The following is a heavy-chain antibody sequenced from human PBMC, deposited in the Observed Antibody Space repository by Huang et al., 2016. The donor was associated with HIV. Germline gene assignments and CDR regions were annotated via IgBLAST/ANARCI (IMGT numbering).Heavy chain of an antibody. CDR1: GYDFGSYG. V-gene: IGHV1-18*01. D-gene: IGHD3-22*01. CDR2: IGSDSRDT. CDR3: ARDTYYTDIWKRNDASFL. J-gene: IGHJ3*01. Sequence: QVQLVQSGGEVKQPGASVRVSCKASGYDFGSYGMSWVRQAPGQGLEWLGVIGSDSRDTRTAQKFQGRVTMTTDRSATTTDMELRSLRYDDTAVYYCARDTYYTDIWKRNDASFLWGQGTMITVYS.